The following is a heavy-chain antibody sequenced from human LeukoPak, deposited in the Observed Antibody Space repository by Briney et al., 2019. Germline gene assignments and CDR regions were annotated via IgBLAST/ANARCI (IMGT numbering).Heavy chain of an antibody. J-gene: IGHJ4*02. D-gene: IGHD6-19*01. CDR1: GYTFTSYY. Sequence: EASVKVSCKASGYTFTSYYMHWVRQAPGQGLEWMGIINPSGGSTSYAQKFQGRVTMTRDTSTSTVYMELSSLKSEDTAVYYCARDPQWLGFFDYWGQGTLVTVSS. CDR3: ARDPQWLGFFDY. CDR2: INPSGGST. V-gene: IGHV1-46*01.